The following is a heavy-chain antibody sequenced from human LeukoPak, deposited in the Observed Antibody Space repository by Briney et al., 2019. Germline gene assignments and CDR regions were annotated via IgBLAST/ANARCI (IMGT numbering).Heavy chain of an antibody. D-gene: IGHD6-13*01. V-gene: IGHV3-30*18. J-gene: IGHJ5*02. Sequence: GGSLRLSCAASGFSFSSYGMHWVRQAPGKGLEWVAVISYDGSNKYYADSVKGRFTISRDNSKNTLYLQMNSLRAEDTAVYYCAKDRSEWTTYSSKLDPWGQGTLVTVSS. CDR3: AKDRSEWTTYSSKLDP. CDR1: GFSFSSYG. CDR2: ISYDGSNK.